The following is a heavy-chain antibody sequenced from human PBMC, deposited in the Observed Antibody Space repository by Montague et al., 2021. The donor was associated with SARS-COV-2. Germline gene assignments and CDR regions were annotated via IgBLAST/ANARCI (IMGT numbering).Heavy chain of an antibody. J-gene: IGHJ4*02. D-gene: IGHD3-10*01. Sequence: SETLSLTCTVSGGSISSSCYYWGWIRQPPGKGLEWIVSIYYSGSTYYNPSLKSRVTISVDTSKNQFSLNLSSVTAADTAVYYCARLPDQLLWFGELFDYWGQGTLVTVSS. CDR3: ARLPDQLLWFGELFDY. V-gene: IGHV4-39*01. CDR2: IYYSGST. CDR1: GGSISSSCYY.